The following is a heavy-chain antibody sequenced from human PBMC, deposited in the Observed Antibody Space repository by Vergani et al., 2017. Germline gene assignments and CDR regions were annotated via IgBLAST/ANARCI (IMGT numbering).Heavy chain of an antibody. Sequence: QVQLVQSGAEVKKPGSSVKVSCKASGGTFSSYAISWVRQAPGQGLEWMGGIIPIFGTANYAQKFQGRVPITADESTSTAYMELSSLRSEDTAVYYCARDRGIFGVVIIGDYYYGMDVWGQGTTVTVSS. CDR3: ARDRGIFGVVIIGDYYYGMDV. CDR1: GGTFSSYA. D-gene: IGHD3-3*01. J-gene: IGHJ6*02. CDR2: IIPIFGTA. V-gene: IGHV1-69*01.